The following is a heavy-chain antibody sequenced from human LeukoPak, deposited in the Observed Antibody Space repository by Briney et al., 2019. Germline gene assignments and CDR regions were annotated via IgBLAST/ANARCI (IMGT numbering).Heavy chain of an antibody. CDR2: IYPGDSDT. CDR1: GYSFTSYW. V-gene: IGHV5-51*01. D-gene: IGHD2-15*01. CDR3: ARHYCSGGSCYDMDV. Sequence: GESLKISCKGSGYSFTSYWIGWVRQMPGKGLEWMGIIYPGDSDTRYSPSFQGQVTISADKSISTAYLQWSSLKASDTAMYYCARHYCSGGSCYDMDVWGKGTTVTVSS. J-gene: IGHJ6*03.